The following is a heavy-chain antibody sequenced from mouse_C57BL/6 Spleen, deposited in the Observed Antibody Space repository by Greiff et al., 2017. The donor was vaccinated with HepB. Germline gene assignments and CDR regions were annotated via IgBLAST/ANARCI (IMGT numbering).Heavy chain of an antibody. CDR2: ISNGGGST. V-gene: IGHV5-12*01. CDR3: ARRGYGSSSWYFDV. J-gene: IGHJ1*03. Sequence: EVQLQESGGGLVQPGGSLKLSCAASGFTFSDYYMYWVRQTPEKRLEWVAYISNGGGSTYYPDTVKGRFTISRDNAKNTLYLQMSRLKSEDTAMYYCARRGYGSSSWYFDVWGTGTTVTVSS. D-gene: IGHD1-1*01. CDR1: GFTFSDYY.